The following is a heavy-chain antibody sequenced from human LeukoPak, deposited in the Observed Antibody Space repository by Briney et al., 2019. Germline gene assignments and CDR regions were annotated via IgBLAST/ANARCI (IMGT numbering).Heavy chain of an antibody. V-gene: IGHV3-33*06. CDR1: GFIFSNYG. CDR3: AKDFQGGAYFDY. Sequence: GGSLRLSCAASGFIFSNYGMHWVRQAPGKGLEWVAVIWYDGSNKYYADSVKGRFTIPRDNSKNTLYLQMSSLRAEDTAVYYCAKDFQGGAYFDYWGQGTLVTVSS. CDR2: IWYDGSNK. J-gene: IGHJ4*02. D-gene: IGHD3-16*01.